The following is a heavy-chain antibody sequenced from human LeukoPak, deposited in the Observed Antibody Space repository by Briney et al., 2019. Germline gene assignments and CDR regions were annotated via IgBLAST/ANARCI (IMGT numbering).Heavy chain of an antibody. CDR3: ARDWGDLEYYFDY. CDR2: MNPNSGNT. Sequence: ASVKVSCKASGYTFTSYDINWVRQATGQGLEWMGWMNPNSGNTGYAQKLQGRVTMTTDTSTSTAYMELRSLRSDDTAVYYCARDWGDLEYYFDYWGQGTLVTVSS. V-gene: IGHV1-8*01. D-gene: IGHD3-16*01. J-gene: IGHJ4*02. CDR1: GYTFTSYD.